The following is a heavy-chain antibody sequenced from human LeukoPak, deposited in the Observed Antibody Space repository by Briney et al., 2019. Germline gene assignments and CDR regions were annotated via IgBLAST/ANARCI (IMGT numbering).Heavy chain of an antibody. Sequence: PGGSLRLSCAASGFTFSSYGMNWVRQAPGKGLEWVSGISDSGVSTYYADSVKGRFTISRDNSKNTLYLQMNSLRAEDTAVYYCAKDWRGRGFDPWGQGTLVTVSS. J-gene: IGHJ5*02. V-gene: IGHV3-23*01. CDR1: GFTFSSYG. CDR2: ISDSGVST. D-gene: IGHD3-3*01. CDR3: AKDWRGRGFDP.